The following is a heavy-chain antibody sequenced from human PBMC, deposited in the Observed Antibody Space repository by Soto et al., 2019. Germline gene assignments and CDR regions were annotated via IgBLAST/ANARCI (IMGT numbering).Heavy chain of an antibody. V-gene: IGHV4-30-4*01. J-gene: IGHJ6*02. CDR3: ARDLWVEPELYYYGMDV. D-gene: IGHD1-1*01. CDR1: GDSISSADYY. Sequence: SETLSLTCTVSGDSISSADYYWSWIRQTPGKGLEWIGHIFYSGTTYYNPSLKSRLTISVDTSKNHFSLRLTSVTAADAAVYYCARDLWVEPELYYYGMDVWGQGTTVTVSS. CDR2: IFYSGTT.